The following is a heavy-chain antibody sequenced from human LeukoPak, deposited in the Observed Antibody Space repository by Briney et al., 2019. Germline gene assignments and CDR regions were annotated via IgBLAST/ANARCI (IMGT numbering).Heavy chain of an antibody. Sequence: PGGSLRLSCAASGFTFSNYAMSWVRQTPGKGLEWVSSITSSGYETHYADSVKGRFTISRDNSNNTLYLQINSLRADDTAVYYCAKTPSLWWFDPWGQGTLVTVSS. D-gene: IGHD3-16*02. V-gene: IGHV3-23*01. CDR1: GFTFSNYA. CDR3: AKTPSLWWFDP. CDR2: ITSSGYET. J-gene: IGHJ5*02.